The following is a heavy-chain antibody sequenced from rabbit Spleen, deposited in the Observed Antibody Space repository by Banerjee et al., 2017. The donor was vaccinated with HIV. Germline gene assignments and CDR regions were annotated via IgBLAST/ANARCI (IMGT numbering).Heavy chain of an antibody. CDR3: ARSNFSETHFGGGGL. CDR2: IAGDSSGFT. V-gene: IGHV1S45*01. CDR1: GFTFSNNDY. D-gene: IGHD5-1*01. J-gene: IGHJ6*01. Sequence: QEQLVESGGDLVKPEGSLTLTCTASGFTFSNNDYMCWVRQAPGKGLEWISCIAGDSSGFTYSATWAKGRFTCSKTSSTTVTLHVTSLTAADTATYFCARSNFSETHFGGGGLWGPGTLVTVS.